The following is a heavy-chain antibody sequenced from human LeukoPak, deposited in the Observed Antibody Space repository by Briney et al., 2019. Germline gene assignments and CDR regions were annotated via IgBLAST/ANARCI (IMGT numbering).Heavy chain of an antibody. CDR3: ARDLSSGWPGGWFDP. J-gene: IGHJ5*02. CDR2: IRYDGNNK. CDR1: GFPFSDYV. V-gene: IGHV3-30*02. D-gene: IGHD6-19*01. Sequence: GGSLRLSCAASGFPFSDYVMHWVRQAPGKGLEWVAVIRYDGNNKYYADSVKGRFTISRDNSKNTLYLQMNSLRAEDTAVYYCARDLSSGWPGGWFDPWGQGTLVTVSS.